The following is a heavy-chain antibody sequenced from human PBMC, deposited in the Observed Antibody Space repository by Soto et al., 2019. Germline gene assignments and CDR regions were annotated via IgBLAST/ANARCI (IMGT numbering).Heavy chain of an antibody. CDR3: ARDGYSSSSVGYYYYYMDV. Sequence: EVQLVESGGGLVKRGGSLRLSCAASGFTFSSYSMNWVRQAPGKGLEWVSYISISSSYIYYADSVKGRFTISRDNANNSLYLQMNRQRAEDTAVYYCARDGYSSSSVGYYYYYMDVWGKGTTVTVSS. CDR2: ISISSSYI. V-gene: IGHV3-21*01. D-gene: IGHD6-6*01. J-gene: IGHJ6*03. CDR1: GFTFSSYS.